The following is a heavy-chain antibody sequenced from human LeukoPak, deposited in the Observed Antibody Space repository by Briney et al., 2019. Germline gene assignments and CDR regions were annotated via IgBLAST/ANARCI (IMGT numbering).Heavy chain of an antibody. J-gene: IGHJ6*02. CDR1: GGTFSSYA. D-gene: IGHD4-17*01. V-gene: IGHV1-69*13. Sequence: VASVKVSCTASGGTFSSYAISWVRQAPGQGLEWMGGIIPIFGTANYAQKFQGRVTITADESTSTAYMELSSLRSEDTAVYYCARIHDYGDYRGPYYYYGMDVWGQGTTVTVSS. CDR3: ARIHDYGDYRGPYYYYGMDV. CDR2: IIPIFGTA.